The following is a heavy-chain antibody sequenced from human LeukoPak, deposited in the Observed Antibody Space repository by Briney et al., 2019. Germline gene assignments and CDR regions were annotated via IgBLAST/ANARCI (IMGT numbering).Heavy chain of an antibody. CDR1: GYTFTGYD. Sequence: ASVKVSCKASGYTFTGYDMHWVRQAPGQGLEWMGWINPNSGGTNYAQKFQGRVTMTRDTSISTAYMELSRLRSDDTAVYYCALVALATTYYFDYWGQGTLVTVSS. V-gene: IGHV1-2*02. CDR2: INPNSGGT. J-gene: IGHJ4*02. CDR3: ALVALATTYYFDY. D-gene: IGHD1-26*01.